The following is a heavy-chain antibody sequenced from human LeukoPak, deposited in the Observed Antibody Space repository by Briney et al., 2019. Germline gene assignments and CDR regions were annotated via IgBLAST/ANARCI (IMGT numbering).Heavy chain of an antibody. CDR2: ISYDGSNK. V-gene: IGHV3-30*04. Sequence: PGGSLRLSCAASGFTFSSYAMHWVRQAPGKGLEWVAVISYDGSNKYYADSVKGRFTISRDNSKNTLYLQMNSLRAEDTAVYYCARVTAAAGHFDYWGQGTLVTVSS. D-gene: IGHD6-13*01. J-gene: IGHJ4*02. CDR3: ARVTAAAGHFDY. CDR1: GFTFSSYA.